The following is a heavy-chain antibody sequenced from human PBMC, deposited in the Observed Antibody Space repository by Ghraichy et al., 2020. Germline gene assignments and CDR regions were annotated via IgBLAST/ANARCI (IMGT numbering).Heavy chain of an antibody. CDR1: GGSFSGYY. Sequence: SETLSLTCAVYGGSFSGYYWSWIRQPPGKGLEWIGEINHSGSTNYNPSLKSRVTISVDTSKNQFSLKLSSVTAADTAVYYCARDAGAYIAAAGAGYNWFDPWGQGTLVTVSS. J-gene: IGHJ5*02. CDR3: ARDAGAYIAAAGAGYNWFDP. V-gene: IGHV4-34*01. D-gene: IGHD6-13*01. CDR2: INHSGST.